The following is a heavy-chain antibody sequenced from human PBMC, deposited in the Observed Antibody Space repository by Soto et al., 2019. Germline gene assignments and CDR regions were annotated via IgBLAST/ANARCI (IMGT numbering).Heavy chain of an antibody. CDR2: IYWADDK. J-gene: IGHJ5*02. V-gene: IGHV2-5*02. D-gene: IGHD3-9*01. Sequence: QITFKESGPTLVKPPQTLTLTCTFSGFSLSTSGVGVGWIRQPPGKALEWLALIYWADDKRYSPSLKSRLTINKDTTKNQVVLTRTTMAPVDTATYYCALAPYDILEGFRFDPWGQGTLVIVAS. CDR1: GFSLSTSGVG. CDR3: ALAPYDILEGFRFDP.